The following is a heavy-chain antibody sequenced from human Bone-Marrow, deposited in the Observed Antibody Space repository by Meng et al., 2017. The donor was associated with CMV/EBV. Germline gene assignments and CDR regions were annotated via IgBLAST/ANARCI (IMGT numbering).Heavy chain of an antibody. Sequence: SETLSLTRTVSGGSISSYYWSWIRQPPGKGLEWIGYIYYSGSTNYNPSLKSRVTISVDTSKNQFSLKLSSVTAADTAVYYCARDSSSGTGAWFDPWGQGTLVAVSS. CDR3: ARDSSSGTGAWFDP. J-gene: IGHJ5*02. D-gene: IGHD6-6*01. CDR1: GGSISSYY. V-gene: IGHV4-59*01. CDR2: IYYSGST.